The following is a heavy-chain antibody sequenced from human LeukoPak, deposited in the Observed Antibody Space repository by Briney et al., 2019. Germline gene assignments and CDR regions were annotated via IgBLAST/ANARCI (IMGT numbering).Heavy chain of an antibody. J-gene: IGHJ4*02. CDR3: AKFNDYYGSGSTNYFDY. D-gene: IGHD3-10*01. Sequence: TGGSLRLSCAPSGFSFSSYAMSWVRQAPGEGLECVSAISGSVGSTYYADSVKGRFTISRDNSKNTLYLQMNSLRAEDTAVYYCAKFNDYYGSGSTNYFDYWGQGTLVTVSS. CDR1: GFSFSSYA. V-gene: IGHV3-23*01. CDR2: ISGSVGST.